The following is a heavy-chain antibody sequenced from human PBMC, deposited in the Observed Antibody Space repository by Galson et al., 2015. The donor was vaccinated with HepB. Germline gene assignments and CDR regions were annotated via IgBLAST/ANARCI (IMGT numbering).Heavy chain of an antibody. CDR2: TSLSGSST. D-gene: IGHD3-10*01. CDR1: GFTFSSYA. V-gene: IGHV3-23*01. J-gene: IGHJ4*02. CDR3: AGGGEFGELYFDY. Sequence: SLRLSCAASGFTFSSYAMSWVRQAPGKGLEWVSATSLSGSSTYYADSVKGRFTISGGNSKNTLYLQMNSLRAEDTAAYYCAGGGEFGELYFDYWGQGTLVTVSS.